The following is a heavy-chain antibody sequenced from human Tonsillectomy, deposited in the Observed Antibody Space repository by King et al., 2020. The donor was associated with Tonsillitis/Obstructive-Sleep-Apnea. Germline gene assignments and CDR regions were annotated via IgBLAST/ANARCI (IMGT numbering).Heavy chain of an antibody. CDR1: GFTFSSYE. V-gene: IGHV3-48*03. D-gene: IGHD6-13*01. Sequence: VQLVESGGGLVQPGGSLRLSCAASGFTFSSYEMNWVRQAPGKGLEWVSYISSSGSTIYYADSVKGRFTISRDNAKNSLYMQMNSLRAKDTAVYYCARGSCYYMDVWGKGTTVTVSS. CDR2: ISSSGSTI. CDR3: ARGSCYYMDV. J-gene: IGHJ6*03.